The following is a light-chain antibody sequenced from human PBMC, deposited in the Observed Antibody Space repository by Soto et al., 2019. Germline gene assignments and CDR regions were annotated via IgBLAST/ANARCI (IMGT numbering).Light chain of an antibody. V-gene: IGKV2-28*01. CDR2: LGS. CDR1: QSLLNSNGYNY. Sequence: DIVMTQSPLSLPVTPGEPASISCRSSQSLLNSNGYNYLDWYLQKPGQSPQLLIYLGSNRASGVPDRLSGSGSGTDYTLKISRGEAEDVGVYHCMQAPHTPWTFGQATNVDIK. CDR3: MQAPHTPWT. J-gene: IGKJ1*01.